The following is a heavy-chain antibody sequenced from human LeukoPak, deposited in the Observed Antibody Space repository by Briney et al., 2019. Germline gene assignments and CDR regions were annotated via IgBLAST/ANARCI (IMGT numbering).Heavy chain of an antibody. CDR3: ARPAIAVAGTSWFDP. D-gene: IGHD6-19*01. J-gene: IGHJ5*02. CDR1: GGSFSGYY. Sequence: SETLSLTCAVYGGSFSGYYWSWIRQPPGKGLEWIGEINHSGSTNYNPSLKSRVTISVDTSKNQFSLKLSSVAAADTAVYYCARPAIAVAGTSWFDPWGQGTLVTVSS. CDR2: INHSGST. V-gene: IGHV4-34*01.